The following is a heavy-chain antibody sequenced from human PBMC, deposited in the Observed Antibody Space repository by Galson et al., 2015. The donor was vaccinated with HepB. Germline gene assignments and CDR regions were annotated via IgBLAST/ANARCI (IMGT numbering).Heavy chain of an antibody. D-gene: IGHD1-14*01. J-gene: IGHJ3*02. CDR1: GFTFSTYA. Sequence: SLRLSCAASGFTFSTYAMHWVRPAPGKGLEWVAVISYDGSNKYYADSVKGRFTISRDNSKNTLYLQMNSLRAEDTAIYYCARDNRWNAFDIWGQGTMVTVSS. V-gene: IGHV3-30*04. CDR2: ISYDGSNK. CDR3: ARDNRWNAFDI.